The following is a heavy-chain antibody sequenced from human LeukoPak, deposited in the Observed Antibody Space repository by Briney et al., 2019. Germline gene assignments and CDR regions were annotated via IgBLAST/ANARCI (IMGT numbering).Heavy chain of an antibody. CDR3: ASASYGSGTYAFDI. V-gene: IGHV3-21*01. CDR1: GVTFSSYS. CDR2: ISSSSSYI. Sequence: GGSLRLSCAASGVTFSSYSRNWVRQAPGKGLEWVSSISSSSSYIYYADSVKGRFTISRDNAKNSPYLQMNSLRAEDTAVYYCASASYGSGTYAFDIWGQGTMVTVSS. J-gene: IGHJ3*02. D-gene: IGHD3-10*01.